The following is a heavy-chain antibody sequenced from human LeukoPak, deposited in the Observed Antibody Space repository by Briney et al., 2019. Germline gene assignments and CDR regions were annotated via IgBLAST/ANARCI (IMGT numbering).Heavy chain of an antibody. CDR1: GYTFTSYD. CDR3: ARDYVEMATIAGY. D-gene: IGHD5-24*01. Sequence: ASVKVSCKASGYTFTSYDINWVRQATGQGLEWKGWMNPNSGNTGYAQKFQGRVTMTRKTSISTAYMELSSLRAEDTAVYYCARDYVEMATIAGYWGQGTLVTVSS. J-gene: IGHJ4*02. CDR2: MNPNSGNT. V-gene: IGHV1-8*02.